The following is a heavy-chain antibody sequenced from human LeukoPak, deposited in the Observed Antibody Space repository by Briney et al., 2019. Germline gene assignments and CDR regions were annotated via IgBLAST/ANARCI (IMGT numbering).Heavy chain of an antibody. J-gene: IGHJ4*02. CDR2: ISSSGSTI. D-gene: IGHD2/OR15-2a*01. Sequence: PGGSLGLSCAASGFTFSSYEMNWVRQAPGKGLEWISYISSSGSTIYYADSVKGRFTISRDNAKNSLYLQMSSLRAEDTAVYYCASLDRGYYYSFDYWGQGTLVTVSS. CDR3: ASLDRGYYYSFDY. CDR1: GFTFSSYE. V-gene: IGHV3-48*03.